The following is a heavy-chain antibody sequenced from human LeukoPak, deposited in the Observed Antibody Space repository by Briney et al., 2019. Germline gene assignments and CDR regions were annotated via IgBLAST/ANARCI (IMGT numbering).Heavy chain of an antibody. D-gene: IGHD6-25*01. CDR1: GGTFSSYA. CDR3: ARDLPRMAAAAFTY. CDR2: IIPIFGTA. J-gene: IGHJ4*02. Sequence: AVKVSCKASGGTFSSYAISWVRQAPGQGLEWMGGIIPIFGTANYAQKFQGRVTITADESTSTAYMELSSLRSEDTAVYYCARDLPRMAAAAFTYWGQGILVTVSS. V-gene: IGHV1-69*01.